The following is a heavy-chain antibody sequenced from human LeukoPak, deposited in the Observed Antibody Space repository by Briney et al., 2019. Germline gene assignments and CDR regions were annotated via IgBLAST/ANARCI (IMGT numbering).Heavy chain of an antibody. CDR2: MNPNSGNT. Sequence: ASVKVSCKASGYTFTSYDISWVRQATGQGLGWMGWMNPNSGNTGYAQKFQGRVTMTRNTSISTAYMELSSLRSEDTAVYYCARGRGPVVPDEIDPWGQGTLVTVSS. J-gene: IGHJ5*02. CDR1: GYTFTSYD. CDR3: ARGRGPVVPDEIDP. D-gene: IGHD2-2*01. V-gene: IGHV1-8*01.